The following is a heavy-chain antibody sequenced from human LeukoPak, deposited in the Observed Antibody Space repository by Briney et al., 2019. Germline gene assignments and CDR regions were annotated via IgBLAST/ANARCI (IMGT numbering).Heavy chain of an antibody. D-gene: IGHD1-14*01. CDR1: GFTFSGSA. J-gene: IGHJ6*03. CDR2: IRSKANNYAT. Sequence: GGSLRLSCAASGFTFSGSAMHWVRQASGKGREWVGRIRSKANNYATTYAVSVKGRFTISRDDSKNTAYLQMNSLKTEDTAVYYCIRQPDPSIYYYYYMDVWGKGTTVTVSS. CDR3: IRQPDPSIYYYYYMDV. V-gene: IGHV3-73*01.